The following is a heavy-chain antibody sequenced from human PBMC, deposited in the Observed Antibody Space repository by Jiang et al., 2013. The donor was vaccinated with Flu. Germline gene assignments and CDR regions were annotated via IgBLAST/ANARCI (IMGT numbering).Heavy chain of an antibody. D-gene: IGHD3-10*01. CDR2: IYYSGST. CDR3: ARGGDYYGSGSYSSFDY. Sequence: SLTCTVSGGSISSYYWSWIRQPPGKGLEWIGYIYYSGSTNYNPSLKSRVTISVDTSKNQFSLKLSSVTAADTAVYYCARGGDYYGSGSYSSFDYWGQGTLVTVSS. CDR1: GGSISSYY. J-gene: IGHJ4*02. V-gene: IGHV4-59*01.